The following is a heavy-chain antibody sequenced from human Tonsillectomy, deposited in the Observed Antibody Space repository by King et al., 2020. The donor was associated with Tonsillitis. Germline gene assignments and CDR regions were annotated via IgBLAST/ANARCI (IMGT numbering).Heavy chain of an antibody. CDR2: IVVGSGNT. J-gene: IGHJ6*02. CDR3: AAGDQEGYYGMDV. CDR1: GFTFTRSA. V-gene: IGHV1-58*03. Sequence: QLVQSGPEVKKPGTSVKVSCKASGFTFTRSAVQWVRQARGQRLEWIGWIVVGSGNTNYAQKFQERVTITRDMSTSTAYMVLSSLRSEGTAVYYCAAGDQEGYYGMDVWGQGTTVTVSS.